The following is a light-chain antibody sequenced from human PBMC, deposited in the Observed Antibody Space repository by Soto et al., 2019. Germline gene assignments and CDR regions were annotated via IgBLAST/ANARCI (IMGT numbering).Light chain of an antibody. J-gene: IGKJ5*01. Sequence: EIVLTQSPGTLSLSPGERATLSCRASQSVSSNYLAWYQQKPGQAPRLLVYGASSRATGIPDRFSGRGSGTDFTLTISRLEPDDFAVYYCQRYGRSPPITFGQGTRLEIK. V-gene: IGKV3-20*01. CDR1: QSVSSNY. CDR2: GAS. CDR3: QRYGRSPPIT.